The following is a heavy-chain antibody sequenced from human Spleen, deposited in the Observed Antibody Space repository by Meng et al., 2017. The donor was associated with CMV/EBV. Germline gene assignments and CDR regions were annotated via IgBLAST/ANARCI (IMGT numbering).Heavy chain of an antibody. CDR1: GVTFSSYS. CDR2: ISSSSSYI. V-gene: IGHV3-21*01. CDR3: ARDLVPPYYYDSSGYLDY. D-gene: IGHD3-22*01. Sequence: EVELVESGGGLAKPGGSLRLSCAASGVTFSSYSMNWVRQAPGKGLEWVSSISSSSSYIYYADSVKGRFTISRDNAKNSLYLQMNSLRAEDTAVYYCARDLVPPYYYDSSGYLDYWGQVTLVTVSS. J-gene: IGHJ4*02.